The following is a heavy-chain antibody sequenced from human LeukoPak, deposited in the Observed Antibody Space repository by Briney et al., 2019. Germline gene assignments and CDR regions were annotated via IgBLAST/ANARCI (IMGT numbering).Heavy chain of an antibody. Sequence: ASVKVSCKASGYTFTGYYMNWVRKAPGQGLEWMGWINPNSGGTNYAQKFQGRVTMTRDTSINTAYMALSRLRSDDTAVYYCASGVVTHPYGVSWGQGTLVTVSS. J-gene: IGHJ5*02. V-gene: IGHV1-2*02. D-gene: IGHD3-3*01. CDR1: GYTFTGYY. CDR3: ASGVVTHPYGVS. CDR2: INPNSGGT.